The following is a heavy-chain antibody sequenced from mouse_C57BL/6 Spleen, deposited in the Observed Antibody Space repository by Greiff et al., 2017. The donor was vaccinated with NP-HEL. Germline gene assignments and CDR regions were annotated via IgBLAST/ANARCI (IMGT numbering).Heavy chain of an antibody. CDR3: ARDLRGYDYAMDY. CDR1: GFTFSSYA. J-gene: IGHJ4*01. V-gene: IGHV5-4*01. Sequence: EVKLVESGGGLVKPGGSLKLSCAASGFTFSSYAMSWVRQTPEKRLEWVATISDGGSYTYYPDNVKGRFTISRDNAKNNLYLQMSHLKSEDTAMYYCARDLRGYDYAMDYWGQGTSVTVSS. D-gene: IGHD2-14*01. CDR2: ISDGGSYT.